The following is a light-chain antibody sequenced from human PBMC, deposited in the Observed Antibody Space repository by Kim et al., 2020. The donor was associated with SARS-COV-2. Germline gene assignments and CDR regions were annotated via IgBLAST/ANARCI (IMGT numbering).Light chain of an antibody. J-gene: IGKJ1*01. CDR3: QQSYSTPRT. CDR2: TAS. CDR1: QNIDTF. Sequence: QMTQSPSSLSAFVGDRVTITCRASQNIDTFLNWYQQKPGKAPNLLIYTASTLQSWVPSRFSGGGSGTDFTLTISSLQPEDFATYSCQQSYSTPRTFGQGTKVDIK. V-gene: IGKV1-39*01.